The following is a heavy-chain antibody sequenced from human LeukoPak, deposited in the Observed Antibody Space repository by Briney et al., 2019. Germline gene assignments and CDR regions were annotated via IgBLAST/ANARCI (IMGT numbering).Heavy chain of an antibody. J-gene: IGHJ3*02. CDR3: AREDETSGNDAFDI. D-gene: IGHD3-22*01. CDR1: GFTFNSYA. V-gene: IGHV3-30-3*01. Sequence: GGSLRLSCAASGFTFNSYAMHWVRQAPGKGLEWAAVISHDGSNKFYADSVKGRFTISRDNSKTTLFLQMNSLRAEDTAVYYCAREDETSGNDAFDIRGQGTMVTVSS. CDR2: ISHDGSNK.